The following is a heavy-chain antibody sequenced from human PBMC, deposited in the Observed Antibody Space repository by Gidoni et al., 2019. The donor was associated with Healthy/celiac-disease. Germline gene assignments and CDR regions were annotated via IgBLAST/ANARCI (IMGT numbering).Heavy chain of an antibody. J-gene: IGHJ4*02. CDR1: GGSFSGYY. V-gene: IGHV4-34*01. D-gene: IGHD3-10*01. CDR3: ARDRYYGSGGYFDY. CDR2: INHSGST. Sequence: QVQLQQLGAGLFKPSQTLSLTCAVYGGSFSGYYWSWIRQPPGKGLELIGEINHSGSTNYNPSLKSRVTISVDTSKNQFSLKLSSVTAADTAVYYCARDRYYGSGGYFDYWGQGTLVTVSS.